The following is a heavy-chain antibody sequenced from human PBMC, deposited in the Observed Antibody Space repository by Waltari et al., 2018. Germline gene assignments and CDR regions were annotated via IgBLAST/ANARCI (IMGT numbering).Heavy chain of an antibody. Sequence: EVHLVESGGGLVQPGGSLRLSCAASGFTFSSYAMSWVRQAPGKGLEWVSAISGSCDSTYYADPVKGRFTISRDNSKNTLYLQMNSLRAEDTAIYYCAKTPHVLLGFGEPRSDPYYFDYWGQGTLVTVSS. J-gene: IGHJ4*02. CDR2: ISGSCDST. D-gene: IGHD3-10*01. CDR1: GFTFSSYA. V-gene: IGHV3-23*04. CDR3: AKTPHVLLGFGEPRSDPYYFDY.